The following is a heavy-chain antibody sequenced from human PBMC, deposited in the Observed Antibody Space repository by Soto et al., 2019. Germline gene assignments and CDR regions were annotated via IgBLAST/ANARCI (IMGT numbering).Heavy chain of an antibody. J-gene: IGHJ2*01. CDR1: GVSFSGFY. CDR2: INHSGST. CDR3: VSKLGSCTGGSCNWYFDL. V-gene: IGHV4-34*01. D-gene: IGHD2-15*01. Sequence: SETLSLTCAFYGVSFSGFYWSWIRQPPGKGLEWIGEINHSGSTNYNPSLKSRVTISADTSKNQFSLQLSSVTAADTAVYYCVSKLGSCTGGSCNWYFDLWGRGTLVTVSS.